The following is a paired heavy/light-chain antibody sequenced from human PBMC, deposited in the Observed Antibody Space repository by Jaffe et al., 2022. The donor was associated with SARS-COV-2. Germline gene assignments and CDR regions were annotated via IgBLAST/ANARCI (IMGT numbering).Light chain of an antibody. Sequence: QAVVTQEPSLTVSPGGTVTLTCASNTGAVTNANYPNWLRQKPGQAPRMLIYSTNKKLSWTPARFSGSLSGDKAALTLSGVQPDDEADYYCLLYFSGVYVFGTGTKVTVL. J-gene: IGLJ1*01. V-gene: IGLV7-43*01. CDR1: TGAVTNANY. CDR2: STN. CDR3: LLYFSGVYV.
Heavy chain of an antibody. J-gene: IGHJ3*02. CDR3: VRVGATVTTNRDAFDM. CDR2: IRSSGDRT. D-gene: IGHD4-17*01. V-gene: IGHV1-46*01. CDR1: GFSFISYS. Sequence: QVQLVQSGAEVKKPGASVKVSCKASGFSFISYSFHWVRQAPGQGPEWMGLIRSSGDRTRYAQKFQGRVTMTRDTSASTVYLELTSLRSEDTALYYCVRVGATVTTNRDAFDMWGQGTMVTVFS.